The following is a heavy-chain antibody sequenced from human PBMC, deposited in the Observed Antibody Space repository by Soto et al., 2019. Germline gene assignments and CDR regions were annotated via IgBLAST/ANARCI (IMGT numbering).Heavy chain of an antibody. V-gene: IGHV1-3*01. J-gene: IGHJ4*02. D-gene: IGHD2-15*01. CDR1: GYTFTNYA. CDR2: INAGNGNT. CDR3: ARGPGGPDGPGDY. Sequence: ASVKVSCKASGYTFTNYAMHWVRQAPGQRLEWMGWINAGNGNTKYSQKFQGRVTVTRDTSASTAYMDLSSLRSEDTAVYYCARGPGGPDGPGDYWGQGTLVTVSS.